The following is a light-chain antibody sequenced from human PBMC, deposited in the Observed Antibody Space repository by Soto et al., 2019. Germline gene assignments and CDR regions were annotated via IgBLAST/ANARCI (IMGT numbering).Light chain of an antibody. CDR2: WAS. Sequence: DIVMTQSPDSLAVSLGERATINCKSSQSLFYNSNNKNYLAWYQQKPGQSPKLLIYWASTRESGVPDRFSGGGSGTDFTLTISSLQAEDVAVYYCQHYYTPPWTFGQGTKVEI. CDR3: QHYYTPPWT. CDR1: QSLFYNSNNKNY. V-gene: IGKV4-1*01. J-gene: IGKJ1*01.